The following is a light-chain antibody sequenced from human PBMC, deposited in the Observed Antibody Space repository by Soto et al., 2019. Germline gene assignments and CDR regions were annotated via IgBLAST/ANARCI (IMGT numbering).Light chain of an antibody. CDR1: QSVSRN. CDR2: DAS. Sequence: DIVMPQSPATLPVPPGERATLSCRASQSVSRNLGRYQQRLGQAPRLLLYDASTSATGIPARFSGSGSGREFTLTISSLHSEDFAVYYCRHYNDWPPGEGTFSGGTKVDIK. J-gene: IGKJ4*01. CDR3: RHYNDWPPGEGT. V-gene: IGKV3D-15*01.